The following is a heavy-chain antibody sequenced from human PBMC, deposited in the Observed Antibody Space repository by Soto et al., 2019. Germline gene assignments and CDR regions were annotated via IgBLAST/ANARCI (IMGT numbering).Heavy chain of an antibody. J-gene: IGHJ4*02. Sequence: EVQLVESGGALVQPGGSLRLSCAASGFTLSTYALHWVRQAPGKGLDYVSAISSNGESRYYAASVKGRFTISRDVSKNTVYLQMGSLTSEDTAVYHCVRLRRGGEVPDFWGQGTPVTVSS. D-gene: IGHD3-10*01. V-gene: IGHV3-64*07. CDR1: GFTLSTYA. CDR2: ISSNGESR. CDR3: VRLRRGGEVPDF.